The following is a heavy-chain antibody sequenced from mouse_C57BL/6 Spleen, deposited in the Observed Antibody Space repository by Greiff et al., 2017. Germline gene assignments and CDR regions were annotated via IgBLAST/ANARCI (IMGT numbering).Heavy chain of an antibody. J-gene: IGHJ2*01. CDR1: GYTFTSYG. D-gene: IGHD1-1*01. CDR3: ARVYYGSSFDY. Sequence: QVQLQQSGAELARPGASVKLSCKASGYTFTSYGISWVKQRPGQGLEWIGEIYPRSGNTYYNEKFKGKATLTADKSSSTAYMELRSLTSEDSAVYFCARVYYGSSFDYWGQGNTLTVSS. V-gene: IGHV1-81*01. CDR2: IYPRSGNT.